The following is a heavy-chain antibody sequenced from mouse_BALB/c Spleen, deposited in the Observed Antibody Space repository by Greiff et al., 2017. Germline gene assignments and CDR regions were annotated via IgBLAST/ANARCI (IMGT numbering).Heavy chain of an antibody. D-gene: IGHD1-1*02. J-gene: IGHJ2*01. CDR2: IDPSDSET. CDR3: ARYYYDSYIDY. V-gene: IGHV1-69*02. Sequence: VQLQQPGAELVKPGAPVKLSCKASGYTFTSYWMNWVKQRPGRGLEWIGRIDPSDSETHYNQKFKDKATLTVDKSSSTAYIQLSSLTSEDSAVYYCARYYYDSYIDYWGQGTTLTVSS. CDR1: GYTFTSYW.